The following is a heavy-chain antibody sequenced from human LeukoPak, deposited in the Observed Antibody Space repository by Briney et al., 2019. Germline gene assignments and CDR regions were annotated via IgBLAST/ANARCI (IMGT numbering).Heavy chain of an antibody. D-gene: IGHD3-9*01. V-gene: IGHV3-23*01. CDR1: GFTFSSYA. Sequence: PGGSLRLSCAASGFTFSSYAMNWVRQAPGKGLEWVPAISGSGAGTYYADSVKGRFTISRDNSKSTLYLQMNSLRAEDTATYYCARSPYYDILAGFYYYFDYWGQGTLVTVSS. CDR2: ISGSGAGT. CDR3: ARSPYYDILAGFYYYFDY. J-gene: IGHJ4*02.